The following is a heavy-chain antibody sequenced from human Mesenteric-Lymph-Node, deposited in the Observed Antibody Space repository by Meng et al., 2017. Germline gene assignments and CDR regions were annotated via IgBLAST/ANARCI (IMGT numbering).Heavy chain of an antibody. D-gene: IGHD2-15*01. Sequence: VPLRGSGPVLVQPSQTLSLTCTVSGGSISSGDYYWSWIRQPPGKGLEWIGYIYYSGSTYSNASLKSRVTISIDRSKNQFSLKLSSVTAADTAVYYCASHLGGWGQGTLVTVSS. CDR1: GGSISSGDYY. CDR2: IYYSGST. J-gene: IGHJ4*02. V-gene: IGHV4-30-4*01. CDR3: ASHLGG.